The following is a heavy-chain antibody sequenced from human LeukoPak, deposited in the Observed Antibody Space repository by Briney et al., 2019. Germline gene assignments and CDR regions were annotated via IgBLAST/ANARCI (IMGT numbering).Heavy chain of an antibody. CDR3: ARGSSWYVNWFDP. V-gene: IGHV4-39*01. Sequence: SEALSLTCTVSGGSIISSSYYWGWIRQPPGKGLEWIGSIYYSGGTYYNPSLKSRVTISVDTSKNQFSLKLSSVTAADTAVYYCARGSSWYVNWFDPWGQGTLVTVSS. J-gene: IGHJ5*02. D-gene: IGHD6-13*01. CDR2: IYYSGGT. CDR1: GGSIISSSYY.